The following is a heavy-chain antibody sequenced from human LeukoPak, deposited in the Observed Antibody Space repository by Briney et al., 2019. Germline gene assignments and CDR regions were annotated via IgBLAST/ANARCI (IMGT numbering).Heavy chain of an antibody. D-gene: IGHD2-2*01. J-gene: IGHJ4*02. V-gene: IGHV1-46*01. CDR1: GYTFTSNY. CDR3: ARDCSSTRCQGPVFDN. CDR2: IHPSGGNT. Sequence: GASVKVSCKASGYTFTSNYMHWVRQAPGRGLEWKGIIHPSGGNTNYAQKFQGRVAMTRDTSTSTVYMELSSLRSEDTAIYYCARDCSSTRCQGPVFDNWGQGTLVTVSS.